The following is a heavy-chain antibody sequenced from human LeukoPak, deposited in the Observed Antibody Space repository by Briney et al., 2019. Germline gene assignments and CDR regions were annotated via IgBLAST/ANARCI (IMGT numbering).Heavy chain of an antibody. CDR3: VQTTGWPGFDY. D-gene: IGHD1-1*01. V-gene: IGHV4-4*09. CDR2: INRGVPP. Sequence: SETLSLTCTTSGVSISRFYGSWVRQPPGRGLEGMGNINRGVPPFFTPPLKSRLIISVDTSKTQFSLTLTSVTAADTAMYYCVQTTGWPGFDYWGQGILVTVSS. J-gene: IGHJ4*02. CDR1: GVSISRFY.